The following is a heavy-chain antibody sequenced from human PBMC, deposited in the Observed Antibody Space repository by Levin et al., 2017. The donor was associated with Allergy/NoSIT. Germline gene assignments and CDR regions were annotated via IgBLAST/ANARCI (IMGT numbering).Heavy chain of an antibody. V-gene: IGHV1-3*01. CDR1: GYSFTTYF. Sequence: VASVKVSCKASGYSFTTYFMHWVRQAPGQGLEWMGWVNVVYGNTKYSQKFEGTVSITRDTSATSTYLELSSLRSEDTAVYYCARGGGLAHFDYWGQGTLVTVSS. D-gene: IGHD6-19*01. CDR2: VNVVYGNT. J-gene: IGHJ4*02. CDR3: ARGGGLAHFDY.